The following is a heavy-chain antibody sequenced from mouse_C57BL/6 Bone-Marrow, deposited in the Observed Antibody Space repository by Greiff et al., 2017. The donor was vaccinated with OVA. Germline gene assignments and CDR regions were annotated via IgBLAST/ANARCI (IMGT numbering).Heavy chain of an antibody. Sequence: EVQLQQSGGGLVQPKGSLKLSCAASGFTFNTYAMHWVRQAPGKGLEWVARIRSKSSNYATYYADSVKDRFTISRDDSQSMLYLQMNNLKTEDTAMYYCVREDYYGSRLWYFDVWGTGTTVTVSS. CDR2: IRSKSSNYAT. CDR1: GFTFNTYA. CDR3: VREDYYGSRLWYFDV. J-gene: IGHJ1*03. D-gene: IGHD1-1*01. V-gene: IGHV10-3*01.